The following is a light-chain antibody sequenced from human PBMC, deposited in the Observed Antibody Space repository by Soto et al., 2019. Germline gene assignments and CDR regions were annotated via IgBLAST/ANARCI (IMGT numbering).Light chain of an antibody. Sequence: DIVMTQSPDSLAVSLGERATINCKSSQSVLYSSNNKNYLAWYQQKPGQPPKLLIYWASTRESGVPDRFSGRVYGTDFTLTISSLQAEDVAVYYCQQYYSTPPTFGQGTKVEIK. CDR3: QQYYSTPPT. CDR2: WAS. V-gene: IGKV4-1*01. CDR1: QSVLYSSNNKNY. J-gene: IGKJ1*01.